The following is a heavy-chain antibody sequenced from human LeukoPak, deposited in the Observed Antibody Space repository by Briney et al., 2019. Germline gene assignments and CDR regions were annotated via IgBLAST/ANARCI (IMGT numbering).Heavy chain of an antibody. J-gene: IGHJ6*02. D-gene: IGHD5-18*01. CDR1: GGSISSYY. Sequence: SETLSLTCTVSGGSISSYYWSWIRQPPGKGLEWIGYIYYTGSTSYNPSLKSRVTISVDTSKNQFSLKLSSVTAADTAVYYCARHQAGTSYAERYYYYGMDVWGQGTTVTVSS. V-gene: IGHV4-59*08. CDR2: IYYTGST. CDR3: ARHQAGTSYAERYYYYGMDV.